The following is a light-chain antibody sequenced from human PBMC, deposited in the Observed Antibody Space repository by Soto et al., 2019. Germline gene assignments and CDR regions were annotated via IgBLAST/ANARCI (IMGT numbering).Light chain of an antibody. CDR1: SSDVGGYNY. Sequence: QPALTQPPSASGSPGQSVAISCTGTSSDVGGYNYVSWYQQHPGKAPKLMIYEVNKRPSGVPDRFPSSKSGNTASLTVSGLQAEDEADYYCSSYAGSSNVFGTGTKVTVL. J-gene: IGLJ1*01. CDR3: SSYAGSSNV. CDR2: EVN. V-gene: IGLV2-8*01.